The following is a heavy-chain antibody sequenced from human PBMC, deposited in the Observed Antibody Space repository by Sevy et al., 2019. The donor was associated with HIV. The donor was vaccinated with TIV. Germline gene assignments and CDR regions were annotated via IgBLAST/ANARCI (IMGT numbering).Heavy chain of an antibody. J-gene: IGHJ4*02. CDR1: GFTFGNSA. V-gene: IGHV3-23*01. D-gene: IGHD2-15*01. CDR2: ISGSTIDT. Sequence: GGSLRLSCAASGFTFGNSAMNWVRQAPGKGLEWVSSISGSTIDTSYADTVKGRFTISRDNSQDTLYLEMKSLRAEDTAVYYCARDRTCSLRWYYLDHWGQGTLVTVSS. CDR3: ARDRTCSLRWYYLDH.